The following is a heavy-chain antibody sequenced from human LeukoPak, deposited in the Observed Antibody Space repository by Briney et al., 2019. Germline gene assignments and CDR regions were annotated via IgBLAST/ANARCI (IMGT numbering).Heavy chain of an antibody. Sequence: GGSLRLPCAASGFTFNNYAMNWVRQAPGKGLEWVSSISGSGGNTYYADSVKGRFTISRDNSKNTLYLQMNSLRAEDTAVYYCAKPAPTGQWLAYFDYWGQGTLVTVSS. CDR3: AKPAPTGQWLAYFDY. CDR1: GFTFNNYA. J-gene: IGHJ4*02. V-gene: IGHV3-23*01. CDR2: ISGSGGNT. D-gene: IGHD6-19*01.